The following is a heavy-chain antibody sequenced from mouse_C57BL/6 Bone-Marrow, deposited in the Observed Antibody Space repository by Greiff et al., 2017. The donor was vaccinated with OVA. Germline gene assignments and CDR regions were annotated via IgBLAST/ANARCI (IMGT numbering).Heavy chain of an antibody. CDR2: IDPNSGGT. CDR1: GYTFTSYW. Sequence: QVQLKQPGAELVKPGASVKLSCKASGYTFTSYWMHWVKQRPGRGLEWIGRIDPNSGGTKYNEKFKSKATLTVDKPSSTAYMQLSSLTSEDSAVYYCALTGTGRYWYFDVWGTGTTVTVSS. CDR3: ALTGTGRYWYFDV. V-gene: IGHV1-72*01. D-gene: IGHD4-1*01. J-gene: IGHJ1*03.